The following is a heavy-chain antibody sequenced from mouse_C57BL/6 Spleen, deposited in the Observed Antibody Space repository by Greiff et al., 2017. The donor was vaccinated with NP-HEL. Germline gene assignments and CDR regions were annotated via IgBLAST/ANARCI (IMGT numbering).Heavy chain of an antibody. J-gene: IGHJ2*01. CDR2: ISYDGSN. CDR1: GYSITSGYY. V-gene: IGHV3-6*01. CDR3: AREGLYGSRDY. Sequence: DVKLQESGPGLVKPSQSLSLTCSVTGYSITSGYYWNWIRQFPGNKLEWMGYISYDGSNNYNPSLKNRISITRDTSKNQFFLKLNSVTTEDTATYYCAREGLYGSRDYWGQGTTLTVSS. D-gene: IGHD1-1*01.